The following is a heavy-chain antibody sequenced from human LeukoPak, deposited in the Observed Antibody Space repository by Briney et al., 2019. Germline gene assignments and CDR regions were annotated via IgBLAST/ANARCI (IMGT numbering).Heavy chain of an antibody. CDR2: IYYSGTT. Sequence: SETLSLTCAVYGGSFSGYYWSWIRQPPGKGLEWIGSIYYSGTTYYNPSLKSRVTISGDTSKKQFSLKLSSVTAADTAVYYCARHDSSGPYNAFDIWGQGTMVTVSS. V-gene: IGHV4-34*01. J-gene: IGHJ3*02. CDR3: ARHDSSGPYNAFDI. D-gene: IGHD3-22*01. CDR1: GGSFSGYY.